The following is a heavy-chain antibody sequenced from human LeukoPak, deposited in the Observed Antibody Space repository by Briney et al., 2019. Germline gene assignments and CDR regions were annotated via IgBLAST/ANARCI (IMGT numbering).Heavy chain of an antibody. CDR1: GGSISSYY. CDR3: ARGTNLTPRTIFPIDY. V-gene: IGHV4-59*01. J-gene: IGHJ4*02. D-gene: IGHD4-23*01. Sequence: PSETLSLTCTVSGGSISSYYWSWIRQPPGKGLEWIGYIYYSGSTNYNPSLKSRVTISVDTSKNQFSLKLSSVTAADTAVYYCARGTNLTPRTIFPIDYWGQGTLVTVSS. CDR2: IYYSGST.